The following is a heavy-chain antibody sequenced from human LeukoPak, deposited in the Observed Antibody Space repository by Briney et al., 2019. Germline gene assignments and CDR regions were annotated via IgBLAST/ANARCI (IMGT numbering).Heavy chain of an antibody. J-gene: IGHJ4*02. V-gene: IGHV4-61*02. Sequence: PQTLSLTCTVSGGSISSLRYYSSWVRQPAGGGLWWIVRIYTSGSTNYNPCPKSLVTISVDTSKNQFSLKLSSVTPPDTAVYFCAHAWYPSYFYYWGQRTQVPVSS. CDR1: GGSISSLRYY. D-gene: IGHD6-13*01. CDR2: IYTSGST. CDR3: AHAWYPSYFYY.